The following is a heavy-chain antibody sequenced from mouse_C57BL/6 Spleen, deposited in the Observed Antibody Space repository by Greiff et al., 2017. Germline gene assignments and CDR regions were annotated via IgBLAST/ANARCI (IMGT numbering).Heavy chain of an antibody. J-gene: IGHJ4*01. D-gene: IGHD2-10*01. Sequence: QVQLKESGPGLVAPSQSLSITCTASGFSLTSYGVCWVRQPPGKGLEWLGGIWGDGSTHYHSALISRLITSKHNSKSQVFIKLNSLKTDDTATYYCAKDLLNAMDYWGQGTSVTVSS. CDR1: GFSLTSYG. CDR3: AKDLLNAMDY. CDR2: IWGDGST. V-gene: IGHV2-3*01.